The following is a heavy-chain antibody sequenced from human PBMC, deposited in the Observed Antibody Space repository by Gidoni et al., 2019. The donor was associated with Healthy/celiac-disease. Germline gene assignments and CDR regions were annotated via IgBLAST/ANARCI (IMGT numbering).Heavy chain of an antibody. Sequence: QVQLQESGPGLVKPSQTLSLTCTVSGGSISSGSYYWSWIRQPAGKGLEWIGRIYTSGSTNYNPSLKSRVTISVDTSKNQFSLKLSSVTAADTAVYYCARSYRDSGYPRSWFDPWGQGTLVTVSS. V-gene: IGHV4-61*02. CDR2: IYTSGST. CDR3: ARSYRDSGYPRSWFDP. D-gene: IGHD5-12*01. CDR1: GGSISSGSYY. J-gene: IGHJ5*02.